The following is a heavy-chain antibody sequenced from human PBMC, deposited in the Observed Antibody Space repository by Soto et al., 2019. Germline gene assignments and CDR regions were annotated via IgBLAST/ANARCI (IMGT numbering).Heavy chain of an antibody. CDR1: GDSFNDYY. Sequence: VQLAQSGAEVKKPGASVKVSCTTSGDSFNDYYIHWVRQAPGQGLEWMGWINPNGGATKYAQKFQGRVTLTRYTSIMTVFRELCMFISDDMSVYYCARESGGATATLVYYYFYMDVWGKGTTVMVS. V-gene: IGHV1-2*02. CDR3: ARESGGATATLVYYYFYMDV. J-gene: IGHJ6*03. CDR2: INPNGGAT. D-gene: IGHD1-26*01.